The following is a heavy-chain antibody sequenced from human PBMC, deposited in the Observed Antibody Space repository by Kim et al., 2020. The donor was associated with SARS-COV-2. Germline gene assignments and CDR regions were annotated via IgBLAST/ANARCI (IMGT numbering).Heavy chain of an antibody. D-gene: IGHD6-6*01. CDR3: ASSAAARPGVGWFDP. J-gene: IGHJ5*02. V-gene: IGHV4-31*02. Sequence: PSLKSRVNISVDTSKNQFSLKLSSVTAADTAVYYCASSAAARPGVGWFDPWGQGTLVTVSS.